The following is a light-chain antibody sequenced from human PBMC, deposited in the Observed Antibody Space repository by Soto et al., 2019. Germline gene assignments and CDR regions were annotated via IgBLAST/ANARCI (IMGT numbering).Light chain of an antibody. CDR1: EDTNRY. CDR2: GAS. J-gene: IGKJ1*01. Sequence: EIQMTQSPSSLAASVGDRVTITCQASEDTNRYLHWYQQKPGKAPTVLIYGASSLQGGVPLRLSGSGSGTYFTLTISSLQPEDYATYYCQHSFASPRTFGQGTRVET. V-gene: IGKV1-39*01. CDR3: QHSFASPRT.